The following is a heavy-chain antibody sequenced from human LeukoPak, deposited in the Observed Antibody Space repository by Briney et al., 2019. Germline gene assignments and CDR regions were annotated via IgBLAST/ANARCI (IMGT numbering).Heavy chain of an antibody. D-gene: IGHD1-1*01. CDR2: ISSSSSYI. CDR3: ARDPRDWNDLDGDY. J-gene: IGHJ4*02. Sequence: GGSLRLSCAASGFTFSSYSMNWVRQAPGKGLEWVSSISSSSSYIYYADSVKGRFTISRDNAKNSLYLQMNSLRAEDTAVYYCARDPRDWNDLDGDYWGQGTLVTVSS. V-gene: IGHV3-21*01. CDR1: GFTFSSYS.